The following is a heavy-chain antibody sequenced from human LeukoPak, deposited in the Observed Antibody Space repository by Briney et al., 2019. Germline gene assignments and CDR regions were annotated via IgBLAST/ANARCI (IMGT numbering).Heavy chain of an antibody. CDR3: ARRFRRFSGVVVPAARYAFDI. CDR2: INHSGST. D-gene: IGHD2-2*01. CDR1: GGSFSGYY. V-gene: IGHV4-34*01. J-gene: IGHJ3*02. Sequence: PSETLSLTCAVYGGSFSGYYWSWIRQPPGKGLAWNGEINHSGSTNYNPSLKSRVTISVDTSKNQFSLKLSSVTAADTAVYYCARRFRRFSGVVVPAARYAFDIWGQGTMVTVSS.